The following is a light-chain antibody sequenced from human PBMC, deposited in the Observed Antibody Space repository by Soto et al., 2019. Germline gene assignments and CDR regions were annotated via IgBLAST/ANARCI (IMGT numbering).Light chain of an antibody. Sequence: QSSLTQPPSASGSPGKSVTISCTGTKSDIGVYDFVSWYQHHPGKAPRLIIYEVVQRPSGVPDRFSGSKSGNTASLTVSGLQAADEADYFCKSYAGSNTYVFGSGTRSPS. V-gene: IGLV2-8*01. J-gene: IGLJ1*01. CDR2: EVV. CDR1: KSDIGVYDF. CDR3: KSYAGSNTYV.